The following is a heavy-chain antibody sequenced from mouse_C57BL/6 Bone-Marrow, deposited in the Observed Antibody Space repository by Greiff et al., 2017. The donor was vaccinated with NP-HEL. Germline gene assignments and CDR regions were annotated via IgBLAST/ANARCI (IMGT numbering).Heavy chain of an antibody. CDR2: IDPSDSYT. J-gene: IGHJ4*01. CDR3: VLTGNYYAMDY. V-gene: IGHV1-69*01. CDR1: GYTFTSYW. D-gene: IGHD4-1*01. Sequence: QVQLQQPGAELVTPGASVKLSCKASGYTFTSYWMHWVKQRPGQGLEWIGEIDPSDSYTNYNQKFKGKSTLTVDKSSSTAYMQLSSLTSEDSAVYYCVLTGNYYAMDYWGQGTSVTVSS.